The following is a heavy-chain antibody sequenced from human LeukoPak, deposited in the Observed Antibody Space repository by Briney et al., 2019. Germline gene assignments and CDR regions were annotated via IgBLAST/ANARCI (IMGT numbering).Heavy chain of an antibody. V-gene: IGHV4-4*02. J-gene: IGHJ4*02. Sequence: PSGTLSLTCIVSGDSISSGNWWSWVRQPPGKGLEWIGDFYHRGTTNYNPSLKSRVSISVDMSKNHLFLNLTSVTAADTAVYYCARHNVSPHQVDYWGQGTLVTVSS. D-gene: IGHD2-8*01. CDR2: FYHRGTT. CDR3: ARHNVSPHQVDY. CDR1: GDSISSGNW.